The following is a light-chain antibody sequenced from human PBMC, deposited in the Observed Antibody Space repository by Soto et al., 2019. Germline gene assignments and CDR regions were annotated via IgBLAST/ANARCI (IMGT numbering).Light chain of an antibody. V-gene: IGLV1-47*02. J-gene: IGLJ1*01. CDR1: TSNIGTFY. Sequence: QPVLTQPPSASSTPGQTVTISCSGRTSNIGTFYVYWYQHLPGTAPKLLIYLGDQRASGVSDRFSGSKSGTSASLAINGLRSDDEADYYCAAWDDNLNAYVFGSGTKLTVL. CDR3: AAWDDNLNAYV. CDR2: LGD.